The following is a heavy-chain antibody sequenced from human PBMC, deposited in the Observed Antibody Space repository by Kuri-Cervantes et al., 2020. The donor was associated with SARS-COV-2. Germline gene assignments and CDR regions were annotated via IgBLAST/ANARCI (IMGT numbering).Heavy chain of an antibody. V-gene: IGHV1-69*06. CDR3: ARDRGYCSGGSCYSEGVHFDY. J-gene: IGHJ4*02. D-gene: IGHD2-15*01. Sequence: SVKVTCKASGGIFSSYAISWGRQAAGHGLEWMGGIIPIFGTANYAQKFQGRVTITADNSTSTAYMELSSLRSEDTAVYYCARDRGYCSGGSCYSEGVHFDYWGQGTLVTVSS. CDR1: GGIFSSYA. CDR2: IIPIFGTA.